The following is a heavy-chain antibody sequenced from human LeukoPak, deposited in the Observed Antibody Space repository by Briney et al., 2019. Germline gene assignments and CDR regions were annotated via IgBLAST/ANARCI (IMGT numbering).Heavy chain of an antibody. D-gene: IGHD3-3*01. CDR3: ARDMEFWSGSDY. CDR1: GFTFSDYW. CDR2: IKGDGSDK. V-gene: IGHV3-7*01. J-gene: IGHJ4*02. Sequence: GGSLRLSCAASGFTFSDYWISWIRQAPGKGLEGVANIKGDGSDKYYVDSVKGRFTISRDNAKNSLYLQMNSLRAEDTAVYYCARDMEFWSGSDYWGQGTLVTVSS.